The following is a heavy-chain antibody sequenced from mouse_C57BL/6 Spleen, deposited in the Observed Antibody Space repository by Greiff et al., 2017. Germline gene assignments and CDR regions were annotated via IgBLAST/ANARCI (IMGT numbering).Heavy chain of an antibody. J-gene: IGHJ2*01. D-gene: IGHD2-1*01. Sequence: EVKVVESGGDLVKPGGSLKLSCAASGFTFSSYGMSWVRQTPDKRLEWVATISSGGSYTYYPDSVKGRFTISRDNAKNTLYLQMSSLKSEDTAMYYCARHEDGTLDYWGQGTTLTVSS. V-gene: IGHV5-6*01. CDR1: GFTFSSYG. CDR3: ARHEDGTLDY. CDR2: ISSGGSYT.